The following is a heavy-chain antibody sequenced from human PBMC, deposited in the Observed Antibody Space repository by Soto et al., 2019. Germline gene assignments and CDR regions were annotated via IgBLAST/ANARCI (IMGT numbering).Heavy chain of an antibody. Sequence: GASVKVSCKASGYTFTSYGISWVRQAPGQGLEWMGWISAYNGNTNYAQKLQGRVTMTTDTSTSTAYMELRSLRADDTAVYYCATEVAEPHLFDYWGQGTQVTVSS. J-gene: IGHJ4*02. CDR3: ATEVAEPHLFDY. CDR2: ISAYNGNT. V-gene: IGHV1-18*01. CDR1: GYTFTSYG. D-gene: IGHD6-19*01.